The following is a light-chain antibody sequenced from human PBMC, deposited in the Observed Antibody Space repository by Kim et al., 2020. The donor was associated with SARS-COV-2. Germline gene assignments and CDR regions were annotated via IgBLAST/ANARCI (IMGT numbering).Light chain of an antibody. J-gene: IGKJ4*01. CDR3: QPNYIVPLT. CDR2: AAS. Sequence: DIQMTQSPSSLSASVGDRVTITCRASQSISNYLTWYQHKPGKAPKLLIFAASTLLRGVPSRFAGTGSGADFTLTISNLQPEDFATYYCQPNYIVPLTFGGGTKVDI. CDR1: QSISNY. V-gene: IGKV1-39*01.